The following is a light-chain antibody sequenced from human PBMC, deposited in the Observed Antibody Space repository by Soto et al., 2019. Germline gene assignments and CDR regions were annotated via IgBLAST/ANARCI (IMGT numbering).Light chain of an antibody. CDR3: QQYNSYLVT. V-gene: IGKV1-5*03. CDR1: QSISSW. J-gene: IGKJ4*01. Sequence: DIQMTQSPSTLSASVGDRVTITCRASQSISSWLAWYQQKPGKAPKLLIYKASSLESGVPSRFSGSGSGTEFTLTIISLQSVDFATYYCQQYNSYLVTFGGGTKVEIK. CDR2: KAS.